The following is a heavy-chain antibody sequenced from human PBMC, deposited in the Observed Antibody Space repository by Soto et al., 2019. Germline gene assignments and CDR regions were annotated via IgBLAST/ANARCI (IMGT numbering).Heavy chain of an antibody. D-gene: IGHD2-8*01. Sequence: GGSLRLSCAASGFTFSSYGMHWVRQAPGKGLEWVAVISYDGSNKYYADSVKGRFTISRDNSKNTLYLQMNSLRAEDTAVYYCAKDPGSVLGYCTNGVCSPFDYWGQGTLVTVSS. V-gene: IGHV3-30*18. CDR3: AKDPGSVLGYCTNGVCSPFDY. J-gene: IGHJ4*02. CDR1: GFTFSSYG. CDR2: ISYDGSNK.